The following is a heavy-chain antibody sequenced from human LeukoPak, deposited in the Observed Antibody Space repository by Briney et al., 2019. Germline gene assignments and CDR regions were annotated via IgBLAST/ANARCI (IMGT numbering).Heavy chain of an antibody. Sequence: GRSLRLSCAASGFTFSNYGMHWVRQAPGKGLEWVAVIWYDGSNKYYADSVKGRFSISRDNSKNTLYLQMNSLRAVDTAVYYCARGDYAPGDWGQGTLVTVSS. J-gene: IGHJ4*02. CDR2: IWYDGSNK. D-gene: IGHD4-17*01. CDR3: ARGDYAPGD. V-gene: IGHV3-33*01. CDR1: GFTFSNYG.